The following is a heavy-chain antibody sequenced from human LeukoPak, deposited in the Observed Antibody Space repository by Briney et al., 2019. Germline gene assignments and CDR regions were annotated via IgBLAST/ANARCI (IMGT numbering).Heavy chain of an antibody. CDR3: AKGRDYYGSGSYYSCDY. Sequence: GGSLRLSCAASGFTGSHNYMSWVRQAPGKGLEWVSATHSSGGTYYADSVKGRFTISRDNSKNTLYLQMNSLRAEDTAVYYCAKGRDYYGSGSYYSCDYWGQGTLVTVSS. J-gene: IGHJ4*02. CDR1: GFTGSHNY. CDR2: THSSGGT. D-gene: IGHD3-10*01. V-gene: IGHV3-53*01.